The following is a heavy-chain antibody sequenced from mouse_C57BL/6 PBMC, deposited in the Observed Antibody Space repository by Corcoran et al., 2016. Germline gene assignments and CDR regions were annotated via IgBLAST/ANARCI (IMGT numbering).Heavy chain of an antibody. V-gene: IGHV1-75*01. CDR1: GYTFPDYY. CDR3: ARQGAMDY. CDR2: IFPGSGST. J-gene: IGHJ4*01. Sequence: QVQLQQSGPELVKPGASVKISCKASGYTFPDYYINWVKQRPGEGLEWIGWIFPGSGSTYYNEKFKGKAKLTVDKASSTAYMLLSSLTSEDYSGYFCARQGAMDYWGQGTSVTVSS.